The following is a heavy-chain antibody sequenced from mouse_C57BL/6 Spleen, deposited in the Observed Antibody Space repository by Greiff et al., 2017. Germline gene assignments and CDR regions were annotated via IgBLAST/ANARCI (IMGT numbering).Heavy chain of an antibody. CDR1: GYSFTSYY. Sequence: QVQLQQSGPELVKPGASVKISCKASGYSFTSYYIHWVKQRPGQGLEWIGWIYPGSGTTKYNEKFKGKATLTADTSSSTAYMQLSSLTSEDSAVSYCARYDGYPHYYAMDYWGQGTSVTVSS. J-gene: IGHJ4*01. D-gene: IGHD2-3*01. CDR2: IYPGSGTT. CDR3: ARYDGYPHYYAMDY. V-gene: IGHV1-66*01.